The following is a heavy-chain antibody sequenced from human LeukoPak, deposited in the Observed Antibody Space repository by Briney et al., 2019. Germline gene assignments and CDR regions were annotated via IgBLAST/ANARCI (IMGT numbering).Heavy chain of an antibody. CDR1: GGSINSYY. CDR3: ARHMAPGGGYYYYGMDV. V-gene: IGHV4-59*01. Sequence: SETLSLTCTVSGGSINSYYWSWIRQPPGQGLEWIGYIYYTGSANSNPSLKRRVTMSVDTSKNQFSLKLSSVAAADAAVYYWARHMAPGGGYYYYGMDVWGQGTTVTVSS. D-gene: IGHD4-23*01. CDR2: IYYTGSA. J-gene: IGHJ6*02.